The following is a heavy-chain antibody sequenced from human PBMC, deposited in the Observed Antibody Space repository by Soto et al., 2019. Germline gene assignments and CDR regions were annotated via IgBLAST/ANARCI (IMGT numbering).Heavy chain of an antibody. V-gene: IGHV3-21*01. CDR1: GFTFSSYS. CDR3: ARDLEQLVNAFDI. D-gene: IGHD6-6*01. CDR2: ISSSSSYI. Sequence: PGGSLRLSCAASGFTFSSYSMNWVRQAPGKGLEWVSSISSSSSYIYYADSVKGRFTISRDNAKNSLYLQMNSLRAEDTAVYYCARDLEQLVNAFDIWGQGTMVTV. J-gene: IGHJ3*02.